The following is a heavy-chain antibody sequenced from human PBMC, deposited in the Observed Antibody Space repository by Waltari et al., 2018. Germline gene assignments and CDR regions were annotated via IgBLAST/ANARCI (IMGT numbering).Heavy chain of an antibody. V-gene: IGHV3-13*01. D-gene: IGHD2-8*01. CDR1: GFTFSSYD. J-gene: IGHJ4*02. CDR3: ARRMAGFYYFDY. CDR2: IVTAGDT. Sequence: EVQLVESGGGLVQPGGSLRLSCAASGFTFSSYDMHWVRQATGKGLEWVSAIVTAGDTYYPGSVKGRFTISRENAKNSLYLQMNSLRAGDTAVYYCARRMAGFYYFDYWGQGTLVTVSS.